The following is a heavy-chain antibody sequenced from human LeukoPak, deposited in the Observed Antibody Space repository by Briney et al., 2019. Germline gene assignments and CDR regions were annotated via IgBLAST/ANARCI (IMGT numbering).Heavy chain of an antibody. J-gene: IGHJ4*02. CDR3: TALDFWSGYSVDY. V-gene: IGHV4-38-2*01. D-gene: IGHD3-3*01. CDR2: IYHGGST. CDR1: GYSISSGYY. Sequence: KPSETLSLTCAVSGYSISSGYYWGWSRQPPGKGLEWIGSIYHGGSTYYNPSLKSRVTISVDTYNNHFSLQLSSVTAADKAVYYCTALDFWSGYSVDYWGQGTLVTVSS.